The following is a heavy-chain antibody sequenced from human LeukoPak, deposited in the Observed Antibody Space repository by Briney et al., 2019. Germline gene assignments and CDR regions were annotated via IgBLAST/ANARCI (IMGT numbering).Heavy chain of an antibody. CDR3: ARDSESGDPYFDY. CDR2: IYYSGST. Sequence: SETLSLTCTVSGYSISSGYYWSWIRQPPGKGLEWIGYIYYSGSTNYNPSLKSRVTISVDTSKNQFSLKLSSVTAADTAVYYCARDSESGDPYFDYWGQGTLVTVSS. J-gene: IGHJ4*02. V-gene: IGHV4-61*01. CDR1: GYSISSGYY. D-gene: IGHD2-21*02.